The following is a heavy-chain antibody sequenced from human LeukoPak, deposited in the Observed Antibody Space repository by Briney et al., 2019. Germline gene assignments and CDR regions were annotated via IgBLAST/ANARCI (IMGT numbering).Heavy chain of an antibody. D-gene: IGHD1-26*01. V-gene: IGHV4-4*07. Sequence: SETLSLTCSVAGGSISSYYCSWIRQPAGKGLEWIGRIYTSGSTNYNPSLKSRVTISVDKSKNQFSLKLSSVTAADTAVYYCARDGSYPFDYWGQGTLVTVSS. CDR2: IYTSGST. CDR3: ARDGSYPFDY. CDR1: GGSISSYY. J-gene: IGHJ4*02.